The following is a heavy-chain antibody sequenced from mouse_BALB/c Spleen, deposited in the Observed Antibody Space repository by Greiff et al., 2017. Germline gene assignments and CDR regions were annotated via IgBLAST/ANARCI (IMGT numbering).Heavy chain of an antibody. CDR1: GFTFSSYG. CDR2: ISSGGSYT. D-gene: IGHD1-1*01. V-gene: IGHV5-6*01. J-gene: IGHJ1*01. Sequence: EVMLVESGGDLVKPGGSLKLSCAASGFTFSSYGMSWVRQTPDKRLEWVATISSGGSYTYYPDSVKGRFTISRDNAKNTLYLQMSSLKSEDTAMYYCARQGGSSSYWYFDVWGAGTTVTVSS. CDR3: ARQGGSSSYWYFDV.